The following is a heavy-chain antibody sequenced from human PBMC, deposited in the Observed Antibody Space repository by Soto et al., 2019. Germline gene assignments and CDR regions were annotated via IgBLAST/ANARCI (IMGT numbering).Heavy chain of an antibody. D-gene: IGHD2-2*01. CDR1: GFTFSSYA. V-gene: IGHV3-23*01. Sequence: PGGSLRLSCAASGFTFSSYAMSWVRQAPGKGLEWVSAISGSGGSTYYADSVKGRFTISRDNSKNTLYLQMNSLRAEDTAVYYCAKEGSYCSSTSCYVVFDYWGQGTLVTSPQ. J-gene: IGHJ4*02. CDR2: ISGSGGST. CDR3: AKEGSYCSSTSCYVVFDY.